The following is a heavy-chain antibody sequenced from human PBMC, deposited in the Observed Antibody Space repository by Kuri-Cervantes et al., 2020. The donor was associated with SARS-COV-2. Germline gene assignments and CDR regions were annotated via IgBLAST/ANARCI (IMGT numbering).Heavy chain of an antibody. J-gene: IGHJ4*02. CDR2: INPNSGGT. D-gene: IGHD3-10*01. CDR1: GYTFTDYY. Sequence: ASVKVSCKASGYTFTDYYMHWVRQAPGQGLEWMGWINPNSGGTNYAQKFQGWVAMTRDTSLSTAYMELSRLRSGDTAVYYCARGGGVRGLMVLFQWRGAGPLDFWGQGTLVTVSS. CDR3: ARGGGVRGLMVLFQWRGAGPLDF. V-gene: IGHV1-2*04.